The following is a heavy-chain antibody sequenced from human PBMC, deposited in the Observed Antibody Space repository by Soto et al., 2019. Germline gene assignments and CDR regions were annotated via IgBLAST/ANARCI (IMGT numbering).Heavy chain of an antibody. D-gene: IGHD3-16*02. CDR1: GGSISSGGYS. CDR2: IYHSGST. Sequence: SETLSLTCAVCGGSISSGGYSWSWIRQPPGKGLEWIGYIYHSGSTYYNPSLKSRVTISVDRSKNQFSLKLSSVTAADTAVYYCARGPPLYWGQGTLVTVSS. CDR3: ARGPPLY. J-gene: IGHJ4*02. V-gene: IGHV4-30-2*01.